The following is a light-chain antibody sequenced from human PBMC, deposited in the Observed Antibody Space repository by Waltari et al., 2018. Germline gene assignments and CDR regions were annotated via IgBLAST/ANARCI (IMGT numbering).Light chain of an antibody. Sequence: EIMLTQSPGTLSLSPGERATLSCRASQSISRSLAWYQHKPGQAPRLLIYWASSRATGIPDRFSGSGSGTDFSLTISRLQPEDFAVYYCQHYVRLPATFGQGTKVDIK. V-gene: IGKV3-20*01. CDR2: WAS. CDR3: QHYVRLPAT. J-gene: IGKJ1*01. CDR1: QSISRS.